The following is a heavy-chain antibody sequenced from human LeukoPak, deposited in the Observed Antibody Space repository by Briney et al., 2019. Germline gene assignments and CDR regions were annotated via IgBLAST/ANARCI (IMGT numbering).Heavy chain of an antibody. Sequence: ASVKVSCKASGYTFTGYYMHWVRQAPGQGLEWMGWINPNSGGTNYAQKFQGRVTMTRDTSISTAYMELSSLRSEDTAVYYCARSRLGELSRQHYMDVWGKGTTVTVSS. CDR3: ARSRLGELSRQHYMDV. J-gene: IGHJ6*03. D-gene: IGHD3-16*02. CDR2: INPNSGGT. V-gene: IGHV1-2*02. CDR1: GYTFTGYY.